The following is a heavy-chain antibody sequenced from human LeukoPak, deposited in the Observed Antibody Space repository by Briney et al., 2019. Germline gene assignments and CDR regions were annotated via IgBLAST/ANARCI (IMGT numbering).Heavy chain of an antibody. Sequence: GGSLRLSCAASGFTFSSYGMHWVRQAPGKGLEWVAGISYDGSNKYYADSVKGRFTISRDNSKNTLYLQMNSLRAEDTAVYYCAKESPSYYDSSGYWFDDAFDIWGQGTMVTVSS. V-gene: IGHV3-30*18. CDR1: GFTFSSYG. J-gene: IGHJ3*02. D-gene: IGHD3-22*01. CDR3: AKESPSYYDSSGYWFDDAFDI. CDR2: ISYDGSNK.